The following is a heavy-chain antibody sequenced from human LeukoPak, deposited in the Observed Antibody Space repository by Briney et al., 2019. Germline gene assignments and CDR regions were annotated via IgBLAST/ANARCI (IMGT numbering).Heavy chain of an antibody. Sequence: SETLSLTCTVSGGSISSSSYYWGWLRQPPGKGLEWFVSIYYSGSTYYNPSLKSRVTISVDTSKNQFPLMLNSVTAADTAVYYCARESRRIAAAGPSYYMDVWGRGTTVTVSS. CDR1: GGSISSSSYY. D-gene: IGHD6-13*01. J-gene: IGHJ6*03. V-gene: IGHV4-39*06. CDR2: IYYSGST. CDR3: ARESRRIAAAGPSYYMDV.